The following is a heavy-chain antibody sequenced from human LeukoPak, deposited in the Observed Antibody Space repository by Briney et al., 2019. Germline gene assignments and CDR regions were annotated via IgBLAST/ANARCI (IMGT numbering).Heavy chain of an antibody. V-gene: IGHV1-24*01. J-gene: IGHJ4*02. Sequence: ASVKVSCKVSGYTLNELSMHWVRQAPGKGLEWMGGFDPEDGETIYAQKFQGRVTMTEVTSTDTAYMELSSLRSEDTAVYYCATSGRRAGAHYFDYWDQGTLVTVSS. CDR3: ATSGRRAGAHYFDY. D-gene: IGHD1-26*01. CDR1: GYTLNELS. CDR2: FDPEDGET.